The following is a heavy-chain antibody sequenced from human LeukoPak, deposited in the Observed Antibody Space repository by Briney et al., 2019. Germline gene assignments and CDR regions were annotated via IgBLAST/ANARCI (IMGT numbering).Heavy chain of an antibody. J-gene: IGHJ4*02. CDR3: AGRLYGGNLDY. CDR1: GFTVSSNY. V-gene: IGHV3-53*01. CDR2: IYSGGST. Sequence: GGSLRLSCAASGFTVSSNYMSWVRQAPGKGLEWVSVIYSGGSTYYADSVKRRFTISRDNSKNTLYLQMNSLRAEDTAVYYCAGRLYGGNLDYWGQGTLVTVSS. D-gene: IGHD4-23*01.